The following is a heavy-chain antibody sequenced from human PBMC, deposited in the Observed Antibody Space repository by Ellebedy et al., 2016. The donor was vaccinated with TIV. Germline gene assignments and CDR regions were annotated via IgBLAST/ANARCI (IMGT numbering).Heavy chain of an antibody. V-gene: IGHV3-74*01. J-gene: IGHJ2*01. CDR3: ARAGSSGWEAYFDL. D-gene: IGHD6-19*01. CDR1: GFTFTQYW. CDR2: INSDGSST. Sequence: PGGSLRLSCAASGFTFTQYWLHWVRQAPGKGPVWVSRINSDGSSTTYADSVKGRFTISRDNAKNTLYLQMNSLGAEDTAVYYCARAGSSGWEAYFDLWGRGTLVTVSS.